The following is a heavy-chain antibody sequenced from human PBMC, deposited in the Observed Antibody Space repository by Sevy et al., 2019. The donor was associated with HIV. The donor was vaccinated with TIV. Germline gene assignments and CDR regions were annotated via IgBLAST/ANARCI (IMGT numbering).Heavy chain of an antibody. CDR3: ARDIPTTGGTFFLYYYYGMDV. Sequence: GGSLRLSCAASGFTFSSYSMNWVRQAPGKGLERVSSISSSSSYIYYADSVKGRFTISRDNAKNSLYLQMNSLRAEDTAVYYCARDIPTTGGTFFLYYYYGMDVWGQGTTVTVSS. CDR1: GFTFSSYS. CDR2: ISSSSSYI. J-gene: IGHJ6*02. V-gene: IGHV3-21*01. D-gene: IGHD1-1*01.